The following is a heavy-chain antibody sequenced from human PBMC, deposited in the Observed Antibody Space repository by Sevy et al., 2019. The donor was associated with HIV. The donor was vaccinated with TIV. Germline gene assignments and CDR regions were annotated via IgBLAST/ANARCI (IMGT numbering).Heavy chain of an antibody. J-gene: IGHJ4*02. CDR3: ARRTNYDSSGYYDY. D-gene: IGHD3-22*01. V-gene: IGHV4-34*01. CDR1: GGSFSGYY. CDR2: INHSGST. Sequence: SETLSLTCAVYGGSFSGYYWSWIRQPPGKGLEWIGEINHSGSTNYNPSLKSRVTISVDTSKNQFSLKLSSVTAADTVVYYCARRTNYDSSGYYDYWGQGTLVTVSS.